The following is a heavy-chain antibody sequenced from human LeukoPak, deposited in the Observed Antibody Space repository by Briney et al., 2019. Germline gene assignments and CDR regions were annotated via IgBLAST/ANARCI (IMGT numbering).Heavy chain of an antibody. CDR2: IYYSGST. CDR3: AGAYCGGDCYNPYFQH. V-gene: IGHV4-30-4*08. CDR1: GGSISSGDYY. J-gene: IGHJ1*01. D-gene: IGHD2-21*01. Sequence: SETLSLTCTVSGGSISSGDYYWRWVRQPPGRGLEWIGYIYYSGSTYYNPSLKSRVTISVDTSKNQFSLKLSSVTAADTAVYYCAGAYCGGDCYNPYFQHWGQGTLVTVSS.